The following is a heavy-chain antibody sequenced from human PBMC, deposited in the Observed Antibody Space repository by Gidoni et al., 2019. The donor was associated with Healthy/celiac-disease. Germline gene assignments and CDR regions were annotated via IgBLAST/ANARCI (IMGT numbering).Heavy chain of an antibody. CDR2: ISWNSGSI. J-gene: IGHJ4*02. V-gene: IGHV3-9*01. CDR1: GFTFDDYA. CDR3: AKSQLILFDGGTDFDY. Sequence: EVQLVESGGGLVQPGRSLRVSCAASGFTFDDYAMHWVRQAPGKGLEWVSGISWNSGSIGYADSVKGRFTISRDNAKNSLYLQMNSLRAEDTALYYCAKSQLILFDGGTDFDYWGQGTLVTVSS. D-gene: IGHD2-15*01.